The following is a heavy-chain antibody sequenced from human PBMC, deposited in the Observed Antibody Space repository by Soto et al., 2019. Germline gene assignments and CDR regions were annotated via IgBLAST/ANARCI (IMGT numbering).Heavy chain of an antibody. Sequence: QVQLQESGPGLVKPSQTLSLTCTVSGGSINSGGYCWSWIRQHPGKGLDWIGCISYGGSTSYNPSLKSRVTISVDTSKHQFSLKLTSVTAADTAVYYCSRGILAWGQGALITVSS. D-gene: IGHD5-18*01. V-gene: IGHV4-31*03. CDR3: SRGILA. J-gene: IGHJ5*02. CDR1: GGSINSGGYC. CDR2: ISYGGST.